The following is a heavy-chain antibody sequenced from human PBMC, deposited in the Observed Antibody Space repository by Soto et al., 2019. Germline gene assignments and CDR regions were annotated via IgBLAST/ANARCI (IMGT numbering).Heavy chain of an antibody. J-gene: IGHJ4*02. Sequence: GWSLRLSCASSVFTFISYGMHWVRQAPGKGLEWVAVISYDGSNKYYADSVKGRFTISRDNSKNTLYLQMNSLRAEDTAVYYCAKSSSSGDAGRWYFDYWGQGTLVTVSS. CDR2: ISYDGSNK. CDR1: VFTFISYG. D-gene: IGHD1-26*01. V-gene: IGHV3-30*18. CDR3: AKSSSSGDAGRWYFDY.